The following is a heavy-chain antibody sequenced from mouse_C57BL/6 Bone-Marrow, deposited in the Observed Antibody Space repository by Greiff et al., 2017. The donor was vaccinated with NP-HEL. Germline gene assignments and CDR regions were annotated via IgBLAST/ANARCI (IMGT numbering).Heavy chain of an antibody. J-gene: IGHJ3*01. CDR1: GFTFSDYY. CDR2: ISNGGGST. Sequence: DVMLVESGGGLVQPGGSLKLSCAASGFTFSDYYMYWVRQTPEKRLEWVAYISNGGGSTYYPDTVKGRFTISRDNAKNTLYLQMSRLKSEDTAMYYCARLAPFAYWGQGTLVTVSA. V-gene: IGHV5-12*01. CDR3: ARLAPFAY.